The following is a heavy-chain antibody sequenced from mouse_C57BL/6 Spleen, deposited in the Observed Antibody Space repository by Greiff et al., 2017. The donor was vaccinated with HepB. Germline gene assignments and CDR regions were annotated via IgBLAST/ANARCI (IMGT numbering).Heavy chain of an antibody. CDR1: GYTFTDYN. CDR3: AKGIITTVVAPYYYAMGY. J-gene: IGHJ4*01. D-gene: IGHD1-1*01. Sequence: EVQLQQSGPELVKPGASVKMSCKASGYTFTDYNMHWVKQSHGKSLEWIGYINPNNGGTSYNQKFKGKATLTVNKSSSTAYMELRSLTSEDSAVYYCAKGIITTVVAPYYYAMGYWGQGTSVTVAT. CDR2: INPNNGGT. V-gene: IGHV1-22*01.